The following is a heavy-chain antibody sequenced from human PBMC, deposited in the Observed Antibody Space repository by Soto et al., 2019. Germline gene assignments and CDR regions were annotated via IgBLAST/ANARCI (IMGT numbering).Heavy chain of an antibody. CDR1: GGSISSGGYY. J-gene: IGHJ4*02. D-gene: IGHD4-17*01. V-gene: IGHV4-31*03. CDR3: ARSPEATVTAFDF. CDR2: IYYSGST. Sequence: QVQLQESGPGLVKPSQTLSLTCTVSGGSISSGGYYWSWIRQRPGKGLGWIGYIYYSGSTYYNPALKSRVTISVDTSKNQFSLKLSSVTAADTAVYYCARSPEATVTAFDFWGLGTLVTVSS.